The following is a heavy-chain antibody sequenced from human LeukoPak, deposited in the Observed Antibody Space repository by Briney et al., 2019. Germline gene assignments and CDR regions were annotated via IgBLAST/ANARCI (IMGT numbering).Heavy chain of an antibody. CDR2: INPNSGGT. CDR3: ARERGGQQLVRMNWFDP. Sequence: ASVKVSCKASGYTFTGYYMHWVRQAPGQGLEWMGWINPNSGGTNYAQKFQGRVTMTRDTSISTACMELSRLRSDDTAVYYCARERGGQQLVRMNWFDPWGQGTLVTVSS. J-gene: IGHJ5*02. V-gene: IGHV1-2*02. D-gene: IGHD6-13*01. CDR1: GYTFTGYY.